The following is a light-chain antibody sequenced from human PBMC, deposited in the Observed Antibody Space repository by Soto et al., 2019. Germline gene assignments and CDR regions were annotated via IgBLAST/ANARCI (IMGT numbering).Light chain of an antibody. CDR3: QQYNNYPRT. V-gene: IGKV1-5*03. CDR2: RAS. J-gene: IGKJ1*01. CDR1: QTVDTW. Sequence: DIQMTQSPSTLPASVGDTVTITCRASQTVDTWLAWYQQKPGKAPSLLIYRASSLESGVPSRFSGSGSGTEFTLTIRSLQPDDFASYYCQQYNNYPRTFGQGTKVEVK.